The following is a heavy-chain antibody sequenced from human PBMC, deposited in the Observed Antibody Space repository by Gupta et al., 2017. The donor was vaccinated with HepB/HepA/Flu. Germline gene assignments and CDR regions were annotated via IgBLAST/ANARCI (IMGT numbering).Heavy chain of an antibody. CDR3: SRSSALDY. V-gene: IGHV3-15*01. D-gene: IGHD3-10*01. J-gene: IGHJ4*02. CDR1: GFTFTNTW. Sequence: EVQLVESGGGFVKPGGSLRLSCAASGFTFTNTWMNWVRQTPGNGLEWVGRIKTAADGGTSEYGSTVKGRFTISRDDSRNMVYLQMNSLETEDTAVYYCSRSSALDYWGQGTLVTVSS. CDR2: IKTAADGGTS.